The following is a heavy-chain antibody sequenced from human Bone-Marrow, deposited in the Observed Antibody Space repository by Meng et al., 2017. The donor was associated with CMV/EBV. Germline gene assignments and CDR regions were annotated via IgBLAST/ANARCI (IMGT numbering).Heavy chain of an antibody. J-gene: IGHJ4*02. Sequence: EVQLVESGGGLVKLGGSXXLSCAASGFTFSSYSMNWVRQAPGKGLEWVSSISSSSSYIYYADSVKGRFTISRDNAKNSLYLQMNSLRAEDTAVYYCARATAYSSSWSYYFDYWGQGTLVTVSS. V-gene: IGHV3-21*01. CDR1: GFTFSSYS. CDR3: ARATAYSSSWSYYFDY. CDR2: ISSSSSYI. D-gene: IGHD6-13*01.